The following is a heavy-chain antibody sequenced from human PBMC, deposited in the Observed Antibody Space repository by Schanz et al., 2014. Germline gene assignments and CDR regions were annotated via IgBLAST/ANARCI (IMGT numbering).Heavy chain of an antibody. CDR1: GFTFTNYA. V-gene: IGHV3-23*01. J-gene: IGHJ4*02. Sequence: EVQLLESGGGLVQPGGSLRLSCAASGFTFTNYAMTWVRQAPGKGLEWVSGISGSGGSTYDADSVKGRFTISRDNSKNTVNLQMNSLRVEDTAVYYCAMGGYQLHHWGQGTLVTVSS. CDR3: AMGGYQLHH. D-gene: IGHD1-7*01. CDR2: ISGSGGST.